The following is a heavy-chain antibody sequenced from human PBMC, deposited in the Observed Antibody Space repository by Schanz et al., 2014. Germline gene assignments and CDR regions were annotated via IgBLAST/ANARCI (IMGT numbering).Heavy chain of an antibody. J-gene: IGHJ3*01. CDR2: ISAYNGHT. D-gene: IGHD2-2*01. CDR3: ARGIPYYSSASCSGLDAYDV. CDR1: GYTFTSYG. V-gene: IGHV1-18*01. Sequence: QGQLVQSGAEVKKPGASVKVSCKASGYTFTSYGITWVRQAPGQGLEWMGWISAYNGHTTYAQKVQGRVTIPTDTSTSTAYMELRNVRYDDTAMYYCARGIPYYSSASCSGLDAYDVWGQGTLVTDSS.